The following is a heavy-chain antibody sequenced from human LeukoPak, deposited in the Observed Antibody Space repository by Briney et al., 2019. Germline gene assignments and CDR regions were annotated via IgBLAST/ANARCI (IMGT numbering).Heavy chain of an antibody. D-gene: IGHD5-12*01. Sequence: PGRSLRLSCAASGFTFSRYGMHWVRQAPGKGLEWVAFIRYDGSNKYYADSVKGRFTISRDNSKNTLYLQMNSLRAEDTAVYYCAKDGREYSGYDLYYFDYWGQGTLVTVSS. CDR3: AKDGREYSGYDLYYFDY. CDR2: IRYDGSNK. V-gene: IGHV3-30*02. J-gene: IGHJ4*02. CDR1: GFTFSRYG.